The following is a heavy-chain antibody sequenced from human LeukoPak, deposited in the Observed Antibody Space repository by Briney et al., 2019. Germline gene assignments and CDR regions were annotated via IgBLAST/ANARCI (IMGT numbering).Heavy chain of an antibody. CDR1: GFTFNSYG. CDR2: IWYDGGSK. Sequence: GRSLRLSCAASGFTFNSYGMHWVRQAPGKGLEWVAVIWYDGGSKYYAASVKGRFTISRDNSKNTLYLQMNSLRAEDTAVYYCARSVDFWSGYPDYWGQGTLVTVSS. CDR3: ARSVDFWSGYPDY. J-gene: IGHJ4*02. V-gene: IGHV3-33*01. D-gene: IGHD3-3*01.